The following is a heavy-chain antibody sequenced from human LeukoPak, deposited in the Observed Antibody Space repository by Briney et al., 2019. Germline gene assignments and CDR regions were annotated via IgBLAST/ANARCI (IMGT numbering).Heavy chain of an antibody. D-gene: IGHD3-22*01. J-gene: IGHJ4*02. CDR2: IYYSGST. V-gene: IGHV4-59*01. Sequence: SETLSLTCTVSGGSISTYYWSWIRQPPGKGLELIGYIYYSGSTNYNPSLKSRVTISVDTSKNQFSLKLSSVTAADTAVYYCARVAGSGYFNYFDYWGQGTLVTVSS. CDR1: GGSISTYY. CDR3: ARVAGSGYFNYFDY.